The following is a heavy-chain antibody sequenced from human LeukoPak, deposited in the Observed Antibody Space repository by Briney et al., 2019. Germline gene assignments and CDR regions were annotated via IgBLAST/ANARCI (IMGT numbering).Heavy chain of an antibody. D-gene: IGHD6-19*01. J-gene: IGHJ6*03. CDR1: GYTFTSYY. V-gene: IGHV1-46*01. CDR2: INPSGGST. CDR3: ARDSSLSRLAIYYMDV. Sequence: ASVEVSCKASGYTFTSYYMHWVRQAPGQGLEWMGIINPSGGSTSYAQKFQGRVTMTRDTSTSTVYMELSSLRSEDTAVYYCARDSSLSRLAIYYMDVWGKGTTVTVSS.